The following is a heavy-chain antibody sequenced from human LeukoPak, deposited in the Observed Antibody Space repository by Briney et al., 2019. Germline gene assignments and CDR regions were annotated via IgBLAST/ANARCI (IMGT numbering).Heavy chain of an antibody. J-gene: IGHJ6*02. CDR2: ISSSSSYT. V-gene: IGHV3-11*06. CDR3: ARDYDILTGYPYGMDD. D-gene: IGHD3-9*01. Sequence: GGSLRLSCAASGFTFSDYYMSWIRHAPGKGLEWVSYISSSSSYTNYADSVKGRFAISRDNAKNSLYLQMNSLRAEDTAVYYCARDYDILTGYPYGMDDWGQGTTVTVSS. CDR1: GFTFSDYY.